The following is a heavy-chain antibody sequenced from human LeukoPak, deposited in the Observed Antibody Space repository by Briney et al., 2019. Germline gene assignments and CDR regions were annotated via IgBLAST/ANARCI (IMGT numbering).Heavy chain of an antibody. D-gene: IGHD3-22*01. V-gene: IGHV1-69*13. CDR3: ARGHYDSSGYLDY. CDR2: IIPIFGTA. J-gene: IGHJ4*02. Sequence: ASVKVSCKASGGTFSSYAISWVRQAPGQGLEWMGGIIPIFGTANYAQKFQGRVTITADESTSTAYMDLSSLRSEDTAVYYCARGHYDSSGYLDYWGQGTLVTVSS. CDR1: GGTFSSYA.